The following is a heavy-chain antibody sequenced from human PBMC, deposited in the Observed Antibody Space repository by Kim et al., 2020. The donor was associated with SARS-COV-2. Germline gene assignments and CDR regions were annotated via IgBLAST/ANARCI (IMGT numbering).Heavy chain of an antibody. CDR3: ARGGPFSGSGSPFDF. CDR1: GYIFSKNG. D-gene: IGHD3-10*01. J-gene: IGHJ4*02. Sequence: ASVNVSCKASGYIFSKNGMDWVRQAPGQSLEWMGWINIGDGNTEYSEKFHGRLTITRDTSACATYLELSSLTSEDTAVYYCARGGPFSGSGSPFDFWGQGTLVTVSS. CDR2: INIGDGNT. V-gene: IGHV1-3*04.